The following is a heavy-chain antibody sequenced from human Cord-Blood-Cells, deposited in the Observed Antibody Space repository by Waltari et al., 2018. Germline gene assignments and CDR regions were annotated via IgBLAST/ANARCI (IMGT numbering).Heavy chain of an antibody. J-gene: IGHJ4*02. Sequence: QLQLQESGPGLVKPSETLSLTCTVSGGSISSSSYYWGWIRQPPGKGLGWIGSNYYSGGTYYNPSPKGRVTISVDTSTNQFSLKLSSVTAADTAVYYCARLGLELTGPFDYWGQGTLVTVSS. CDR1: GGSISSSSYY. CDR2: NYYSGGT. V-gene: IGHV4-39*01. CDR3: ARLGLELTGPFDY. D-gene: IGHD7-27*01.